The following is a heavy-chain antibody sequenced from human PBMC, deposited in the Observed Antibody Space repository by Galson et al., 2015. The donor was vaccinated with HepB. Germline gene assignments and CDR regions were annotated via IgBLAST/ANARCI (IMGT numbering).Heavy chain of an antibody. CDR2: SDPEDGET. V-gene: IGHV1-24*01. CDR3: ATDLPLSGYFDL. D-gene: IGHD3-16*02. Sequence: SVKVSCKVSGYTLTELSMHWVRQAPGKGLEWMGGSDPEDGETIYAQKFQGRVTMTEDTSTDTAYMELSSLRSEDTAVYYCATDLPLSGYFDLWGRGTLVTVSS. J-gene: IGHJ2*01. CDR1: GYTLTELS.